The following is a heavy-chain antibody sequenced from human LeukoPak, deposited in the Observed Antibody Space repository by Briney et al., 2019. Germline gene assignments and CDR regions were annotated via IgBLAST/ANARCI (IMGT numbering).Heavy chain of an antibody. CDR1: GYTFSDFE. J-gene: IGHJ4*02. V-gene: IGHV3-48*03. CDR2: ISGSGSSI. Sequence: GGSLRLSCVGSGYTFSDFEMNWVRQAPGKGLEWVAYISGSGSSIYYLDSVKGRFTISRDNAKNSLYLQMNSLRPEDTAVYYCARSARLMKGVVEVTALDDWGQGTLVTVSS. CDR3: ARSARLMKGVVEVTALDD. D-gene: IGHD3-3*01.